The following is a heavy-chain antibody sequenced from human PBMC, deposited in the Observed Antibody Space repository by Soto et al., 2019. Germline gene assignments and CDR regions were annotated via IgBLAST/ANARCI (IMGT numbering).Heavy chain of an antibody. CDR3: AAGGGLPRYY. CDR1: GGSISSGGYS. J-gene: IGHJ4*02. V-gene: IGHV4-30-2*01. Sequence: SETMSLTCAVSGGSISSGGYSWSWIRQPPGKGLEWIGYIYHSGSTYYNPSLKSRVTISVDRSKNQFSLKLSSVTAADTAVYYCAAGGGLPRYYWGQGTLVTVSS. CDR2: IYHSGST. D-gene: IGHD5-12*01.